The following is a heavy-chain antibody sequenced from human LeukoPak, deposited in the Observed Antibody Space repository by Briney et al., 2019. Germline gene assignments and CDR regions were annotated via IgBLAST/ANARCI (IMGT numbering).Heavy chain of an antibody. D-gene: IGHD6-19*01. CDR2: LIPILGIA. V-gene: IGHV1-69*04. J-gene: IGHJ4*02. CDR1: GGTFSSYA. Sequence: GASVKVSCKASGGTFSSYAISWVRQAPRQGLEWMGRLIPILGIANYAQKFQGRVTITADKSTSTAYMELSSLRSEDTAVYYCAREYTDSSGSEPYYFDYWGQGTLVTVSS. CDR3: AREYTDSSGSEPYYFDY.